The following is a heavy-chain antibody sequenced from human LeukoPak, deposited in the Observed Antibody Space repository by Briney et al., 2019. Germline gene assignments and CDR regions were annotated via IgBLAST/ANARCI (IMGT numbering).Heavy chain of an antibody. CDR3: ARAQRTGNLDY. J-gene: IGHJ4*02. V-gene: IGHV3-13*01. CDR2: IGTAGDT. D-gene: IGHD6-25*01. Sequence: GGSLRLSCAASGFTFSSYDMHWVRQATGKGLEWVSAIGTAGDTYYPGSVKGRFTISRENAKNSLYLQMDSLRAGDTAVYYCARAQRTGNLDYWGQGTLVTVSS. CDR1: GFTFSSYD.